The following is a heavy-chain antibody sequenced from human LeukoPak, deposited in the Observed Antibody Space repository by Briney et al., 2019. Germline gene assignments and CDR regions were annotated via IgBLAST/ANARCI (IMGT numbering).Heavy chain of an antibody. CDR2: IYSSGGT. V-gene: IGHV4-4*07. J-gene: IGHJ4*02. CDR1: GGSISSHY. Sequence: PSETLSLTCTVSGGSISSHYWSWIRQPAGKGLEWIGRIYSSGGTNYNPSLKSRVTMSVDTSKNQFSLKLSSVTAADTAVYYWARGGLYGEIADYWGQGTLVTVSS. D-gene: IGHD4-17*01. CDR3: ARGGLYGEIADY.